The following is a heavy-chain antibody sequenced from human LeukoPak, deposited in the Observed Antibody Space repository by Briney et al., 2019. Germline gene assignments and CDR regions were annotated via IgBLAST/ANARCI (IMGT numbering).Heavy chain of an antibody. CDR3: ARHVESGWYRGFDI. CDR1: GGSIRTSSYY. V-gene: IGHV4-39*01. D-gene: IGHD6-19*01. Sequence: SETLSLTCVVSGGSIRTSSYYWAWIRQPPGKGLEWIVSMYYSGSIYYNSSLKSRITVSADTSKNQLSLKLSSVTAADTAVYYCARHVESGWYRGFDIWGKGTMVTSLQ. CDR2: MYYSGSI. J-gene: IGHJ3*02.